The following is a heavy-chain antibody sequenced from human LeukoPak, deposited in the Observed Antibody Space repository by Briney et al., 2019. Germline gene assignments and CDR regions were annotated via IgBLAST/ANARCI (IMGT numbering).Heavy chain of an antibody. CDR2: IYPGDSDT. CDR3: ARLGYYDSSGPHY. CDR1: GFTFSDYY. V-gene: IGHV5-51*01. J-gene: IGHJ4*02. D-gene: IGHD3-22*01. Sequence: GGSLRLSCAASGFTFSDYYMSWIRQAPGKGLEWMGIIYPGDSDTRYSPSFQGQVTISADKSISTAYLQWSSLKASDTAMYYCARLGYYDSSGPHYWGQGTLVTVSS.